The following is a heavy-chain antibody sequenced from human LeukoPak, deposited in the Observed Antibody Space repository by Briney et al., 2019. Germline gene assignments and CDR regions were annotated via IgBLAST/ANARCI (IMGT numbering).Heavy chain of an antibody. J-gene: IGHJ4*02. D-gene: IGHD4-11*01. CDR3: ARLVSNYPDY. V-gene: IGHV4-39*07. Sequence: SETLSLTCTVSGGSISSSSYYWGWIRQPPGTGLEWIGSIYYSGSTYYNPSLKSRITISVDTSKNQFSLKLSSVTAADTAVYYCARLVSNYPDYWGQGTLVTVSS. CDR2: IYYSGST. CDR1: GGSISSSSYY.